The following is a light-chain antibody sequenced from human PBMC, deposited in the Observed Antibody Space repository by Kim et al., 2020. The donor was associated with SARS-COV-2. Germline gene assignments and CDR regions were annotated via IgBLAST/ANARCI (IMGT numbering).Light chain of an antibody. CDR3: TSYTSTLDVL. CDR1: RTDVGSNND. J-gene: IGLJ3*02. CDR2: DDA. V-gene: IGLV2-14*03. Sequence: GQSVTISCTGTRTDVGSNNDVSLYHPHPNAAPHLIIYDDARRPSVVSQRFSCSKSGNTSPLTISGLQSEDEANYYCTSYTSTLDVLFGGGTQLTVL.